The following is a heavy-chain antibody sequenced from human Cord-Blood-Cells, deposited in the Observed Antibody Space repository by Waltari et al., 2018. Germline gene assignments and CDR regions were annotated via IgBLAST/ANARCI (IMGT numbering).Heavy chain of an antibody. J-gene: IGHJ5*02. Sequence: QVQLVQTGAEVKKPGSSVNVSCKAAAGTFSSSAISWVRQAPGQGLEWRGGIIPIFGTANYAQKFQGRVTITADESTSTAYMELSSLRSEDTAVYYCARALREPYWFDPWGQGTLVTVSS. CDR1: AGTFSSSA. CDR2: IIPIFGTA. D-gene: IGHD3-16*01. V-gene: IGHV1-69*01. CDR3: ARALREPYWFDP.